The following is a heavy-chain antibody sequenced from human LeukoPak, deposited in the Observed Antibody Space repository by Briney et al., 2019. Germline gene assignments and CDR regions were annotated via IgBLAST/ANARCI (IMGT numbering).Heavy chain of an antibody. J-gene: IGHJ4*02. CDR2: IWYDGSNK. D-gene: IGHD6-19*01. V-gene: IGHV3-33*01. CDR1: GFTFSIYG. CDR3: ARDLEYSSGWYYFDY. Sequence: PGGSLRLSCAASGFTFSIYGMHWVRQAPGKGLEWVAVIWYDGSNKYYADSVKGRFTISRDNSKNTLYLQMNSLRAEDTAVYYCARDLEYSSGWYYFDYWGQGTLVTVSS.